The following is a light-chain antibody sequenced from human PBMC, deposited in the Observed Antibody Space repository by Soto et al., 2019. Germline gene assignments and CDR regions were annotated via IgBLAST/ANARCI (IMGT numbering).Light chain of an antibody. V-gene: IGLV2-14*01. Sequence: QSALTQPASVSGSPGQSITISRTGTSSDVGGYNYVSWYQQHPGKAPKLMIYEVSNRPSGVSNRFSGSKSGNTASLTISGLQDEDEADYYCSSYTSSSTPWVFGGGTKLTVL. CDR3: SSYTSSSTPWV. J-gene: IGLJ3*02. CDR1: SSDVGGYNY. CDR2: EVS.